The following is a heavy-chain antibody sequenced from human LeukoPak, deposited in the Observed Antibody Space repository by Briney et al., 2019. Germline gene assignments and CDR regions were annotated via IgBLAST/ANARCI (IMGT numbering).Heavy chain of an antibody. J-gene: IGHJ4*02. D-gene: IGHD1-26*01. Sequence: SETLSLTCTVSGGSININSHYWGWIRQPPGKGLEWIGSIYYSGSTYYNPSLKSRVTISVDTSKNRFSLKLTSVTAADTAVYYCARGQSIVGATGDYWGQGTLVTVSS. CDR2: IYYSGST. CDR3: ARGQSIVGATGDY. V-gene: IGHV4-39*02. CDR1: GGSININSHY.